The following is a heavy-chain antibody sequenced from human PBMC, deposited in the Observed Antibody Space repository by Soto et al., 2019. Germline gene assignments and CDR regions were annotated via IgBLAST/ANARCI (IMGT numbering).Heavy chain of an antibody. CDR3: VVQQNLPWVNY. V-gene: IGHV5-51*01. D-gene: IGHD6-13*01. Sequence: EVQLVPSGAEVKKPGESLKISCKGSGYSFFGYWIGWVRQMPGKGLEWMGIIYPDDSDTRYSPPFQGQVTISADKSISTAYLQWSSLKASDTAMYYCVVQQNLPWVNYWGKGTQVTVSS. J-gene: IGHJ4*02. CDR2: IYPDDSDT. CDR1: GYSFFGYW.